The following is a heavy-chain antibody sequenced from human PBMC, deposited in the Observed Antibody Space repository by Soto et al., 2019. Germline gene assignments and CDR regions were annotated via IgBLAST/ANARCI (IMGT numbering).Heavy chain of an antibody. CDR2: INCNGGST. D-gene: IGHD5-12*01. Sequence: EVQLVESGGGLVQPGGSLRLSCAASGYTFSTYAMHWVRQAPGKGLEYVSVINCNGGSTFYANSVKGRFTISRDNSKNTLYLQMGSLRVEDTGVYYCSRAPGYSGYDALDYWGQGTLVTVSS. CDR3: SRAPGYSGYDALDY. V-gene: IGHV3-64*01. J-gene: IGHJ4*02. CDR1: GYTFSTYA.